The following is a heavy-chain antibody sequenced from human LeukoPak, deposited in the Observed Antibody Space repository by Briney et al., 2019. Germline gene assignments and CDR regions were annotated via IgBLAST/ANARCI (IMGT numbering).Heavy chain of an antibody. CDR3: ARTRGYSYGYVDY. CDR1: GGSLSGYY. J-gene: IGHJ4*02. CDR2: INHSGST. V-gene: IGHV4-34*01. D-gene: IGHD5-18*01. Sequence: SETLSLTCAVYGGSLSGYYWSWIRQPPGKGLEWIGEINHSGSTNYNPSLKSRVTISVDTSKNQFSLKLSPVTAADTAVYYCARTRGYSYGYVDYWGQGTLVTVSS.